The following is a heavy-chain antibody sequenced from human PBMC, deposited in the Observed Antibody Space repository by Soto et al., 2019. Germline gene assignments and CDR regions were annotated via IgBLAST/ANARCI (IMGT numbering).Heavy chain of an antibody. CDR3: AIGVQWSGGGLYYFDN. V-gene: IGHV4-34*01. Sequence: QVQLPQWGAGLLKPSETLSVTCGVYGGSLTGYSWSWLRQPPGKGLEWIGKINQSGSTSYNPSLNRRVPISANTSKKQFSLNISSVTAAETAVYYCAIGVQWSGGGLYYFDNWGQGTLVTVSS. D-gene: IGHD3-10*01. CDR2: INQSGST. J-gene: IGHJ4*02. CDR1: GGSLTGYS.